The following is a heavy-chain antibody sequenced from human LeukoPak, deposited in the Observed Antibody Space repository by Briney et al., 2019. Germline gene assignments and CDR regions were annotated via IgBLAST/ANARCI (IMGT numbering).Heavy chain of an antibody. CDR2: ISAYNGNT. CDR1: GYTFTSYG. Sequence: ASVKVSCKASGYTFTSYGISWVRQAPGQGLEWMGWISAYNGNTNYAQKLQGRVTMTRNTSISTAYMELSSLRSEDTAVYYCARGYGSSSDYYMDVWGKGTTVTVSS. V-gene: IGHV1-18*01. J-gene: IGHJ6*03. CDR3: ARGYGSSSDYYMDV. D-gene: IGHD6-13*01.